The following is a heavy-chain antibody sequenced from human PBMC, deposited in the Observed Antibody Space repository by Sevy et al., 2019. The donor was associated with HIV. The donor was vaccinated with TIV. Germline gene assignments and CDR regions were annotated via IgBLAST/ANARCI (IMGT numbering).Heavy chain of an antibody. D-gene: IGHD4-4*01. CDR3: ARETDNSARWLDP. CDR1: GFSFNFHG. V-gene: IGHV3-30*02. CDR2: IWHDGSNK. Sequence: GGSLRLSCAASGFSFNFHGMHWVGQAPGKGLEWVAFIWHDGSNKYMADSVKGRFTISRDNSKNTLFLQMNSLTVEDTAVYYCARETDNSARWLDPWGQGTLVTVSS. J-gene: IGHJ5*02.